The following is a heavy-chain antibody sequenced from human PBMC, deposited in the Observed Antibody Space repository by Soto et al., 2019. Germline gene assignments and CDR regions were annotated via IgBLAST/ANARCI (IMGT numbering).Heavy chain of an antibody. CDR2: ISAYNGNT. Sequence: GASVKVSCKASGYTFTIYGISWVRQAPGQGLEWMGWISAYNGNTNYAQKLQGRVTMTTDTSTSTAYMELRSLRSDDTAVYYCARDTASAAGGDWFDPWGQGTLVTVSS. D-gene: IGHD6-13*01. J-gene: IGHJ5*02. CDR3: ARDTASAAGGDWFDP. V-gene: IGHV1-18*01. CDR1: GYTFTIYG.